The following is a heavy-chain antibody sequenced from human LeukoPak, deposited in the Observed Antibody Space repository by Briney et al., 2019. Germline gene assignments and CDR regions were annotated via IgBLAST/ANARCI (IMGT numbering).Heavy chain of an antibody. J-gene: IGHJ3*01. CDR3: VVVVEPSDSDGFDV. D-gene: IGHD1-14*01. CDR1: GFTFGNSW. V-gene: IGHV3-74*01. Sequence: PGGSLRLSCAASGFTFGNSWVHWVRQAPGKGLVWVSLINADGSTTTYADSVKGRFTISRDNARNTVSLQMNSLTIEDTAVYYCVVVVEPSDSDGFDVWGQGTMITVSS. CDR2: INADGSTT.